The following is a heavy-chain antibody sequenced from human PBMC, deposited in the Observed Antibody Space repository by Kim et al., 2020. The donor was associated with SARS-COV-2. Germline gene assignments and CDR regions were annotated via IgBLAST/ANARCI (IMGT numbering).Heavy chain of an antibody. Sequence: GESLKISCQGSAYSFTSYWIGWVRQMPGKGLEWMGIIFPVDSDTKYSPSFQGQVTISVDKSISTAYLQWSSLKASDTATYYCALEGRDYSLVWGKGTTVTVSS. CDR3: ALEGRDYSLV. V-gene: IGHV5-51*01. CDR1: AYSFTSYW. D-gene: IGHD3-16*01. CDR2: IFPVDSDT. J-gene: IGHJ6*04.